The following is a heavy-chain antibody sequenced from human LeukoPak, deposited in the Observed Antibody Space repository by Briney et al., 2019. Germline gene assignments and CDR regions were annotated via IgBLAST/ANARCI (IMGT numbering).Heavy chain of an antibody. CDR1: GFTFSSYG. V-gene: IGHV3-30*03. CDR3: ARDRRRDYYDSSGYWVDAFDI. D-gene: IGHD3-22*01. Sequence: GGSLRLSCAASGFTFSSYGMHWVRQAPGKGLEWVAVISYDGSNKYYADSVKGRFTISRDNAKNSLYLQMNSLRAEDTAVYYCARDRRRDYYDSSGYWVDAFDIWGQGTMVTVSS. J-gene: IGHJ3*02. CDR2: ISYDGSNK.